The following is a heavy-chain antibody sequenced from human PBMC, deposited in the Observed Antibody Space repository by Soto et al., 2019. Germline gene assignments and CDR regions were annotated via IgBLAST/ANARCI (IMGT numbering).Heavy chain of an antibody. V-gene: IGHV1-46*01. Sequence: QVQLMQSGAEVKRPGVSVKISCKPSGYPFISYYIHWVRQAPGQGLEWVGLIDPSRGATSYAERFQGRLSITSDKSTATVYMNVWSLTSDDTAIYYCATFPRGYWGQGTLVSVSS. CDR3: ATFPRGY. CDR1: GYPFISYY. CDR2: IDPSRGAT. J-gene: IGHJ4*02.